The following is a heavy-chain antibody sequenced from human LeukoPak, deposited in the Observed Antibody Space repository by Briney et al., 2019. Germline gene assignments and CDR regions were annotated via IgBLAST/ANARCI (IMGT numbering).Heavy chain of an antibody. J-gene: IGHJ4*02. CDR2: ISAFNGNT. CDR3: ARDWDGYNGIDY. Sequence: ASVKVSCKASGYTFTSYGLTWVRQAPGQGLEWMGWISAFNGNTNYAQKLQGRVTMTTDTSTSAAYMELRSLRSDDTAVYYCARDWDGYNGIDYWGQGTLVTVSS. CDR1: GYTFTSYG. D-gene: IGHD5-24*01. V-gene: IGHV1-18*01.